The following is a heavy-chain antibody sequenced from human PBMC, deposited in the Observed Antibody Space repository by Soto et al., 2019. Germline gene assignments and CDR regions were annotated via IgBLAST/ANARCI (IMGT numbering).Heavy chain of an antibody. V-gene: IGHV3-23*01. Sequence: GGSLRLSCAASGFTFSSYAMSWVRQAPGKGLEWVSAIRGSGGSTYYADSVKGRFTISRDNSKNTLYLQMNSLRAEDTAVYYCAKSLGDPTMGNCVDPCGQGTMVTGYS. CDR3: AKSLGDPTMGNCVDP. J-gene: IGHJ5*02. CDR2: IRGSGGST. D-gene: IGHD5-18*01. CDR1: GFTFSSYA.